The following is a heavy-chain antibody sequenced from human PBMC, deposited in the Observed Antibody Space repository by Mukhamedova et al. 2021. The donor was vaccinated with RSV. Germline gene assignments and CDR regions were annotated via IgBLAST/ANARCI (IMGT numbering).Heavy chain of an antibody. Sequence: VSTISGDAISTYYRDLVRGRFTISRDNSKNMLFLHMTTLRDEDTALYYCPSDRGVSRGSPDHDVLDLWGQGTMVTVP. J-gene: IGHJ3*01. CDR3: PSDRGVSRGSPDHDVLDL. V-gene: IGHV3-23*01. D-gene: IGHD3-10*01. CDR2: ISGDAIST.